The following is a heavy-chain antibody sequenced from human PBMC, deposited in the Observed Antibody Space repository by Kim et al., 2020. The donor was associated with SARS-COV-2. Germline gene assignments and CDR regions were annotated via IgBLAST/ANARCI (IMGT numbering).Heavy chain of an antibody. CDR3: VKGVGYCSSTSCSYQGMSDY. D-gene: IGHD2-2*01. J-gene: IGHJ4*02. Sequence: GGSLRLSCSASGFTFSSYAMHWVRQAPGKGLEYASAISSNGGSTYYADSVKGRFTISRDNSKNTLYLQMSSLRAEDTAVYYCVKGVGYCSSTSCSYQGMSDYWGQGSLVTVSS. V-gene: IGHV3-64D*06. CDR2: ISSNGGST. CDR1: GFTFSSYA.